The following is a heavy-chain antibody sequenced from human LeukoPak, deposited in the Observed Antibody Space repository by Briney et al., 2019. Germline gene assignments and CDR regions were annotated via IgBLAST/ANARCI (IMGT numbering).Heavy chain of an antibody. V-gene: IGHV3-23*01. D-gene: IGHD3-16*02. CDR2: ITGRGNNT. J-gene: IGHJ3*02. CDR1: GFTFSNYA. CDR3: ARGEMITFGGVIVISTFDI. Sequence: GGSLRLSCAAPGFTFSNYAMSWVRQAPGKGLEWVSAITGRGNNTYYADSVKGRFTISRDNSKNTLYLQMNSLRAEDTAVYYCARGEMITFGGVIVISTFDIWGQGTMVTVS.